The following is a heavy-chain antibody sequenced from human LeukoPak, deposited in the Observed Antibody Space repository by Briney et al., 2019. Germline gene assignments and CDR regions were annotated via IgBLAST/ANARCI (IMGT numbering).Heavy chain of an antibody. CDR1: GFTFSSYG. CDR2: IWYDGSNK. CDR3: ARYTQDEYSSGWFYFDY. V-gene: IGHV3-33*01. Sequence: GGSLRLSCAASGFTFSSYGVHWVRQAPGKGLEWVAVIWYDGSNKYYADSVKGRFTISRDNSKNTLYLQMNSLRAEDTAVCYCARYTQDEYSSGWFYFDYWGQGTLVTVSS. J-gene: IGHJ4*02. D-gene: IGHD6-19*01.